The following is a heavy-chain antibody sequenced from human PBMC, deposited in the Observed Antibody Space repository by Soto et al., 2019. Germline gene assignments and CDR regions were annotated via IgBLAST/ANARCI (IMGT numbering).Heavy chain of an antibody. Sequence: SETLSLTCTVSGGSVSSGSYYWSWIRQPPGKGLEWIGYNYYSGSTNYNPSLKSRVTISVDTSKNQFSLKLSSVTAVDTAVYYCARGSSIAGLYYGMDVWGQGTTVTVSS. J-gene: IGHJ6*02. CDR2: NYYSGST. V-gene: IGHV4-61*01. D-gene: IGHD6-6*01. CDR3: ARGSSIAGLYYGMDV. CDR1: GGSVSSGSYY.